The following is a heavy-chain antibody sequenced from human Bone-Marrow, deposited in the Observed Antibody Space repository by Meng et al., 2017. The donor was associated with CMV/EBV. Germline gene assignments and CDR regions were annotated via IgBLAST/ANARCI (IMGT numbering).Heavy chain of an antibody. CDR1: GYTFTRYD. CDR3: ARGGGYSYGYSSGFDP. D-gene: IGHD5-18*01. Sequence: ASVKVSCKASGYTFTRYDIMWVRQATGQGLEWMGWINPNSGGTNYAQKFQGRVTMTRDTSISTAYMELSRLRSDDTAVYYCARGGGYSYGYSSGFDPWGQGTLATVSS. J-gene: IGHJ5*02. CDR2: INPNSGGT. V-gene: IGHV1-2*02.